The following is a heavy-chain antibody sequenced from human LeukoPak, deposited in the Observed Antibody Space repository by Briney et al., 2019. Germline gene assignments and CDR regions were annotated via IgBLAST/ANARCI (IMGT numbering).Heavy chain of an antibody. Sequence: GGSLRLSCAASGFTFSSYGIHWVRQAPGKGLEWVAVVWYDGSEKYYADSVKGRFTISRDNSKNTLYLQMNSLRAEETPIYNCAKDRGDPDYYLARWGKGTLVTVS. D-gene: IGHD3-10*01. J-gene: IGHJ4*02. CDR3: AKDRGDPDYYLAR. CDR2: VWYDGSEK. V-gene: IGHV3-33*06. CDR1: GFTFSSYG.